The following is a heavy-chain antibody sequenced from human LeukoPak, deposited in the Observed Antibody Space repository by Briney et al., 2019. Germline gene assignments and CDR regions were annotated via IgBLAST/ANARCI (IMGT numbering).Heavy chain of an antibody. J-gene: IGHJ4*02. CDR3: ARVGREWFGVPFDY. D-gene: IGHD3-10*01. V-gene: IGHV3-48*02. Sequence: PGGSLRLSCAASGFTFSSYSMNWGRQAPGKGLEWVSYISSSSSTIYYADSVKGRLTISRDNAKNSLYLQMNSLRDEDTAVYYCARVGREWFGVPFDYWGQGTLVTVSS. CDR1: GFTFSSYS. CDR2: ISSSSSTI.